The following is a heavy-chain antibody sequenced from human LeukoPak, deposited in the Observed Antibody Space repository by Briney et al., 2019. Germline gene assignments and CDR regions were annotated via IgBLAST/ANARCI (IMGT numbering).Heavy chain of an antibody. CDR3: AQATAGRYEH. J-gene: IGHJ1*01. CDR2: ISGSGEST. D-gene: IGHD3-9*01. CDR1: GFTFGSYW. Sequence: PGGSLRLSCAASGFTFGSYWMHWVRQAPGKGLEWVSTISGSGESTYYADSVKGRFTISRDNSKNTLYLQLNSLRADDTAVFYCAQATAGRYEHWGQGTLVTVSS. V-gene: IGHV3-23*01.